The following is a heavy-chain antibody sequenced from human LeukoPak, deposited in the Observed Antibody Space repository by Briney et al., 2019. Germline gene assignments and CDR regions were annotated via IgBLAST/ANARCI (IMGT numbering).Heavy chain of an antibody. CDR2: IYYSGST. CDR3: ARAGGQNYDFWSGYAPYYGMDV. Sequence: SETLSLTCTVSGGSISSYYWGWIRQPPGKGLEWIGYIYYSGSTNYNPSLKSRVTISVDTSKNQFSLKLSSVTAADTAVYYCARAGGQNYDFWSGYAPYYGMDVWGQGTTVTVSS. J-gene: IGHJ6*02. D-gene: IGHD3-3*01. CDR1: GGSISSYY. V-gene: IGHV4-59*01.